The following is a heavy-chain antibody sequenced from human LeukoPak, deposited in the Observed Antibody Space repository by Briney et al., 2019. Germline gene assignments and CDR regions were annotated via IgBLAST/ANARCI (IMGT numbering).Heavy chain of an antibody. J-gene: IGHJ3*02. V-gene: IGHV1-69*05. CDR1: GGTFSSYA. CDR2: IIPIFGTA. CDR3: ATPGLYYYDSSGRYAFDI. D-gene: IGHD3-22*01. Sequence: SVKVSCKASGGTFSSYAISWVRQAPGQGLEWMGRIIPIFGTANYAQKFQGRVAITTDESTSTAYMELSSLRSEDTAVYYCATPGLYYYDSSGRYAFDIWGQGTMVTVSS.